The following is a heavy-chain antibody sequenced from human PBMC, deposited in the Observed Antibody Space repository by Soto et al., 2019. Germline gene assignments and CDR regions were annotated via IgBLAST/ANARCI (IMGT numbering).Heavy chain of an antibody. CDR2: IWNDGNSGH. CDR1: GFIFRNYG. J-gene: IGHJ3*02. Sequence: PGGSLRLSCAASGFIFRNYGTHWVRQAPGKGLEWVAMIWNDGNSGHYYAESVKGRFTVLRDNSTNTVYLQMNSLRVEDTALYYCAREGQFAMQPDALDIWGQGTMVTVSS. D-gene: IGHD6-13*01. V-gene: IGHV3-33*01. CDR3: AREGQFAMQPDALDI.